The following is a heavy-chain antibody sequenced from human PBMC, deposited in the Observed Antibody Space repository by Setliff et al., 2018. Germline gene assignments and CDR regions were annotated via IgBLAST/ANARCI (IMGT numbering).Heavy chain of an antibody. CDR2: IYHNGNT. D-gene: IGHD3-9*01. V-gene: IGHV4-59*02. CDR3: VRERLYYDDLTGFSPEAFDI. Sequence: PSETLSLTCTVSGGSVSPYFWSWIRQPPGKGLEWIGYIYHNGNTNFNPSLKSRVNMSVDTSKNYFSLDVNSVTAADTAVYYCVRERLYYDDLTGFSPEAFDIWGQGTMVTVSS. J-gene: IGHJ3*02. CDR1: GGSVSPYF.